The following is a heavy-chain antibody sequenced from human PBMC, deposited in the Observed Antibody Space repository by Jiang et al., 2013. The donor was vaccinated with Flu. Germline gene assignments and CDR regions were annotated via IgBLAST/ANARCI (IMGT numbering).Heavy chain of an antibody. J-gene: IGHJ6*03. V-gene: IGHV1-3*01. D-gene: IGHD6-19*01. CDR2: INAGNGNT. Sequence: AEVKKPGASVKVSCKASGYTFTSYAMHWVRQAPGQRLEWMGWINAGNGNTKYSQKFQGRVTITRDTSASTAYMELSSLRSEDTAVYYCARRGDKWLNYYMDVWGKGTTVTVSS. CDR3: ARRGDKWLNYYMDV. CDR1: GYTFTSYA.